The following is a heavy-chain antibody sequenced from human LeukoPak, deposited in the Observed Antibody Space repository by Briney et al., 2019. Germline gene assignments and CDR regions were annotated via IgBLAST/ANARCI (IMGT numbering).Heavy chain of an antibody. Sequence: PWGSLRLSCAAPGFTFSSFSMKWGRQAPGEGVEWVSSISSSSRHIYYADSVKGRFTIFRDDAKNSLFLQMDSLRVEDTAMYYCVRDFSTVTTAYLHHWGQGTLLTISS. CDR1: GFTFSSFS. J-gene: IGHJ1*01. CDR3: VRDFSTVTTAYLHH. V-gene: IGHV3-21*04. CDR2: ISSSSRHI. D-gene: IGHD4-17*01.